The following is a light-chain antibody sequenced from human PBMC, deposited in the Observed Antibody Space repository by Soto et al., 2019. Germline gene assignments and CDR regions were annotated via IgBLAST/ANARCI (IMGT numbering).Light chain of an antibody. CDR3: SSYISSSTYV. J-gene: IGLJ1*01. Sequence: QSVLTQPASVSGSPGHSITSSCTGPSSDIGRYNYVSWYQQYPGKAPKFMIYDVSNRPSGVSNRFSGSKSGNTASLTISGLQAEDEADYYCSSYISSSTYVFGTGTKVNVL. V-gene: IGLV2-14*01. CDR2: DVS. CDR1: SSDIGRYNY.